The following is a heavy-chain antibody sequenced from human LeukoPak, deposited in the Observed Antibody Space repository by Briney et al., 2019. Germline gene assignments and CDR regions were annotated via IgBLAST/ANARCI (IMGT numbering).Heavy chain of an antibody. CDR1: GESLNYYH. CDR2: VLDGKTT. D-gene: IGHD5-24*01. J-gene: IGHJ4*02. Sequence: SDTLSLTCAVYGESLNYYHWSWIRQSPEKGLEWIGEVLDGKTTNYNPSLKSRVTISAVTSSNQFSLNLKPVTAADTAVYYCASGAWATRLHSWAQGTLVIVSS. V-gene: IGHV4-34*12. CDR3: ASGAWATRLHS.